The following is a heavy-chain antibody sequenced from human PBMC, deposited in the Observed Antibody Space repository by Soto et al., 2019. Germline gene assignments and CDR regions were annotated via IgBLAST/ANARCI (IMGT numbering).Heavy chain of an antibody. CDR3: ARTRGSGYHKDAFDI. V-gene: IGHV3-30-3*01. J-gene: IGHJ3*02. D-gene: IGHD3-22*01. CDR2: ISYDGSNK. CDR1: GFTFSSYA. Sequence: QVQLVESGGGVVQPGRSLRLSCAASGFTFSSYAMHWVRQAPGKGLEWVAVISYDGSNKYYADSVKGRFTISRDNSKNTLYLQMNSLRAEDTAVYYCARTRGSGYHKDAFDIWGQGTMVTVSS.